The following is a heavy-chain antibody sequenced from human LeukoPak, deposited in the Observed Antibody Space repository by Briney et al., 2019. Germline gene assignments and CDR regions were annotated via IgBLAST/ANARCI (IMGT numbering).Heavy chain of an antibody. Sequence: GGSLRLSCAASGFTFSNSGMIWVRQAPGQGLEWVSAIITDETTYYADSVKGRFTISRDNSKNTVFLQMSSLRAEDTAVYYCTKRGTVTTFGHCDFWGQGTLVTVSS. CDR2: IITDETT. CDR1: GFTFSNSG. J-gene: IGHJ4*02. D-gene: IGHD4-17*01. V-gene: IGHV3-23*01. CDR3: TKRGTVTTFGHCDF.